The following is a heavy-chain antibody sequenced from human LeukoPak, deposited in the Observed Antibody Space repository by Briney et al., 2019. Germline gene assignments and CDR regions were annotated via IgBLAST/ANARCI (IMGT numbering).Heavy chain of an antibody. CDR2: INHSGST. J-gene: IGHJ4*02. Sequence: PSETLSLTCAVYGGSFSGYYWSWIRQPPGKGLEWIGEINHSGSTNYNPSLKSRVTISVDTSKNQFSLKLSSVTAADTAVYYCARDSSAAGRDYWGQGTLVTVSS. V-gene: IGHV4-34*01. D-gene: IGHD6-13*01. CDR3: ARDSSAAGRDY. CDR1: GGSFSGYY.